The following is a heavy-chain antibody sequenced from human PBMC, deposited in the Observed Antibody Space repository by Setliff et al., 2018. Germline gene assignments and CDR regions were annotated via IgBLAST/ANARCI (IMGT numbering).Heavy chain of an antibody. V-gene: IGHV1-46*01. CDR1: GGTFSNYA. Sequence: ASVKVSCKASGGTFSNYAVNWVRQAPGQGLEWMGLFNPSGGSTKYAEKFQGRVTLTRDTSTSTVYLDLSSLRFEDTAIYYCARGDYSNPCDYWGQGTLVTVSS. CDR2: FNPSGGST. D-gene: IGHD4-4*01. J-gene: IGHJ4*02. CDR3: ARGDYSNPCDY.